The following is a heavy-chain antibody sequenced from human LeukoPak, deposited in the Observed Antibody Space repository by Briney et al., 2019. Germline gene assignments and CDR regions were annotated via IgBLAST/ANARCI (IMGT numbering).Heavy chain of an antibody. V-gene: IGHV3-53*01. Sequence: GGSLRLSCAASGFTVSTHYMNWVRQAPGKGLEWVSVIDTADKTYYADCVKGGFTISRDNSHNTVFLQLNGVRPEDTAVYYCASRGGYSGPDFGGGIEGYFDYWGQGTVVTVSP. CDR2: IDTADKT. CDR3: ASRGGYSGPDFGGGIEGYFDY. J-gene: IGHJ4*02. D-gene: IGHD5-12*01. CDR1: GFTVSTHY.